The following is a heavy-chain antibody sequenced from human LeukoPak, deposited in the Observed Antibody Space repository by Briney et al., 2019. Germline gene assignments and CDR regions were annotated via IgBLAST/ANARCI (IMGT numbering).Heavy chain of an antibody. Sequence: PSETLSLTCTVSAYSISSGYYWGWIRQPPGKGLEWIGTIYRSGITYYNPSLKSRVTISVDTSKNQFSLKLNSVTAADTAVYYCARGVPAAMFFWYFDLWGRGTLVTVSS. CDR2: IYRSGIT. CDR1: AYSISSGYY. CDR3: ARGVPAAMFFWYFDL. D-gene: IGHD2-2*01. V-gene: IGHV4-38-2*02. J-gene: IGHJ2*01.